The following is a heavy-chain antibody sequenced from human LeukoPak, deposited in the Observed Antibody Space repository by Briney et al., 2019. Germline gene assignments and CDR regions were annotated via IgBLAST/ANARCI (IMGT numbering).Heavy chain of an antibody. Sequence: GGSLRLSCAASGFAFSSYGMNWVRQAPGKGLEWVSSISSSSGHIHYADSVKGRFSISRDNAKNSLYLQMNSLRDEDTAVYYCARDLNYALDYWGQGALVTVSS. V-gene: IGHV3-21*01. CDR3: ARDLNYALDY. CDR2: ISSSSGHI. CDR1: GFAFSSYG. J-gene: IGHJ4*02. D-gene: IGHD3-16*01.